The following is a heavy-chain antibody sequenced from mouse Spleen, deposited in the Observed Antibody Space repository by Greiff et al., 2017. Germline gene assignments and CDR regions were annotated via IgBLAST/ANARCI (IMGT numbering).Heavy chain of an antibody. CDR3: TRGGNYVSHYYAMDY. D-gene: IGHD2-1*01. J-gene: IGHJ4*01. CDR1: GFTFSDAW. CDR2: IKNKANNHAT. V-gene: IGHV6-6*01. Sequence: EVKLEESGGGLVQPGGSMKLSCAASGFTFSDAWMDWVRQSPEKGLEWVAEIKNKANNHATYYAESVKGRFTISRDDSKSSVYLQMNSLRAEDTGIYYCTRGGNYVSHYYAMDYWGQGTSVTVSS.